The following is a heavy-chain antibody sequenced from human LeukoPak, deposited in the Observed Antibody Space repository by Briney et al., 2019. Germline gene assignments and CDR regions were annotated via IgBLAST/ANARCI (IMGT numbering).Heavy chain of an antibody. CDR3: AREGDYGDYEDY. Sequence: GGSLRLSCAASGFTFSTYGMHWVRQAPGKGLEWVAVLSYDGSNKYYADSVKGRFTISRDNSKNTLYLQMNSLRADDTAVYYCAREGDYGDYEDYWGQGTLVTVSS. CDR1: GFTFSTYG. J-gene: IGHJ4*02. D-gene: IGHD4-17*01. CDR2: LSYDGSNK. V-gene: IGHV3-33*05.